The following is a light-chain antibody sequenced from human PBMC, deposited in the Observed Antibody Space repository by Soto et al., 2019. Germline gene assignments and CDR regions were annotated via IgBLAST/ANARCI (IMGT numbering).Light chain of an antibody. J-gene: IGKJ1*01. CDR3: HQYDKLPRT. CDR2: GAS. Sequence: EIVLTQSPGTLSLSPGERATLSCRASQSVSSSYLAWYQQKPGQAPRLLIYGASNRASGIPDRFSGSGSGTDFTLTISRLEPEDFVVYYCHQYDKLPRTFGQGTKVEIK. V-gene: IGKV3-20*01. CDR1: QSVSSSY.